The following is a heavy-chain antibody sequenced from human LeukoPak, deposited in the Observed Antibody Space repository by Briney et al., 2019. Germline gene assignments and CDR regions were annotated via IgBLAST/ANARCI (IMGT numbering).Heavy chain of an antibody. D-gene: IGHD3-10*01. CDR3: ASGSGSYRTPSYYMDV. Sequence: PGGSLRLSCAASGFTVGSNYMSWVRQAPGKGLEWVSVIYSGGSTYYADSVKGRFTISRDNSKNTLYLQMNRLRAEDTAVYYCASGSGSYRTPSYYMDVWGTGTTVTVSS. J-gene: IGHJ6*03. CDR2: IYSGGST. CDR1: GFTVGSNY. V-gene: IGHV3-53*01.